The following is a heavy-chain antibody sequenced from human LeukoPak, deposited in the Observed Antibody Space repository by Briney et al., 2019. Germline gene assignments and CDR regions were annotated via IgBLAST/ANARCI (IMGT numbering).Heavy chain of an antibody. J-gene: IGHJ6*02. CDR2: IYHSGST. Sequence: SQTLSLTCAVSGGSISSGGYSWSWLRQPPGKGLEWLGYIYHSGSTYYNPSLKSRVTISVDRSKNQFSLKLSSVTAADTAVYYCARTTPRGYYYGMDVWGQGTTVTVSS. D-gene: IGHD1-26*01. V-gene: IGHV4-30-2*01. CDR3: ARTTPRGYYYGMDV. CDR1: GGSISSGGYS.